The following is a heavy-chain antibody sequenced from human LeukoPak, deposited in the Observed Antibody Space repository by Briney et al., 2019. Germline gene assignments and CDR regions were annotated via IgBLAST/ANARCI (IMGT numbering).Heavy chain of an antibody. CDR3: ARISSSWYAPYFDY. J-gene: IGHJ4*02. V-gene: IGHV4-34*01. Sequence: PSETLSLTCAVYGGSFSGYYWSWIRQPPGKGLEWIGEINHSGSTNYNPSLKSRVTMSVDTSKNQFSLKLSSVTAADTAVYYCARISSSWYAPYFDYWGQGTLVTVSS. CDR2: INHSGST. D-gene: IGHD6-13*01. CDR1: GGSFSGYY.